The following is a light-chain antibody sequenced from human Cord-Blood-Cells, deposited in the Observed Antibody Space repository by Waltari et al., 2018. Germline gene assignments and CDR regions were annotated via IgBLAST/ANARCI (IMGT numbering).Light chain of an antibody. V-gene: IGLV6-57*02. Sequence: NFMLTQPHSVSESPGKTVTISCTGSSGSIARNYVQWYPQRPGSAPTTVIYEDNQRPSGVPDRFSGSIDSSSNSASLTISGLKTEDEADYYCQSYDSSNWVFGGGSKLTVL. CDR2: EDN. CDR1: SGSIARNY. J-gene: IGLJ3*02. CDR3: QSYDSSNWV.